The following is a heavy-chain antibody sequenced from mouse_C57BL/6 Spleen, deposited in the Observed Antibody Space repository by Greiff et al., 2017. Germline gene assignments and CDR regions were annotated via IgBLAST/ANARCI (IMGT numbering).Heavy chain of an antibody. D-gene: IGHD1-1*01. CDR1: GFTFSDYY. Sequence: DVMLVESGGGLVQPGGSLKLSCAASGFTFSDYYMYWVRQTPEKRLEWVAYISNGGGSTYYPDTVKGRFTISRDNAKNTLYLQMSRLKSEDTAMYYCARDYGSSYEDAMDYWGQGTSVTVSS. J-gene: IGHJ4*01. CDR3: ARDYGSSYEDAMDY. CDR2: ISNGGGST. V-gene: IGHV5-12*01.